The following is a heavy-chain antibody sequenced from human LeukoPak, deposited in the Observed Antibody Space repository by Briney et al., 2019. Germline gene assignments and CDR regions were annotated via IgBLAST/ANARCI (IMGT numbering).Heavy chain of an antibody. J-gene: IGHJ4*02. V-gene: IGHV3-23*01. D-gene: IGHD2-2*01. CDR2: MSGGGDSA. CDR3: AKLGCTGTFCYANY. Sequence: GGSLRLSCAASGFTFSDHAMTWVRQTPGKGLEWVSVMSGGGDSADYADSMKGRFTISRDNSKNTLYLQMNSLRAEDTALYYCAKLGCTGTFCYANYWGQGTLVTVSS. CDR1: GFTFSDHA.